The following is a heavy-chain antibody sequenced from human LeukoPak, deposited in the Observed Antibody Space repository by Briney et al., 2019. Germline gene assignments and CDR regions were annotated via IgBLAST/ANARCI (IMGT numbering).Heavy chain of an antibody. CDR2: IYHSGST. Sequence: SETLSLTCAVSGGSISSSNWWSWVRQPPGKGLEWIGEIYHSGSTNYNPSLKSRVTISVDKSKNQLSLKLSSVTAADTAVYYCASTRGSSASRGFDIWGQGTMVTVSS. D-gene: IGHD3-16*01. CDR3: ASTRGSSASRGFDI. V-gene: IGHV4-4*02. J-gene: IGHJ3*02. CDR1: GGSISSSNW.